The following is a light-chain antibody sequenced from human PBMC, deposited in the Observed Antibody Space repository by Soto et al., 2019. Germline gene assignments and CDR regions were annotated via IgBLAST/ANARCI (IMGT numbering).Light chain of an antibody. CDR3: SSYTSSSTYV. CDR2: DVT. V-gene: IGLV2-14*01. CDR1: SSDVGGYDY. Sequence: QSALTQPASVSGSPGQSVTISCTGTSSDVGGYDYVSWYQHHPGKAPKLVIYDVTYRPSGVSDRFSGSKYANTASLTISGLQAEDEADYYCSSYTSSSTYVFGTGTKLTVL. J-gene: IGLJ1*01.